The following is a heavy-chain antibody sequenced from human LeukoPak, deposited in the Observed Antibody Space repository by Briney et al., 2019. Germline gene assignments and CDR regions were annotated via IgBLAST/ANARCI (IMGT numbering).Heavy chain of an antibody. D-gene: IGHD3-10*01. CDR1: YFRVNNNY. CDR2: LDNFGGK. V-gene: IGHV3-53*01. J-gene: IGHJ4*02. CDR3: AGGTYYGTGTRPGYLNY. Sequence: GGALLLSFAASYFRVNNNYIEWGRPAPGKGGGGGSSLDNFGGKYYVYTVTGRFTVSRDLSKNTVYLQMSSLRADDTAVYYCAGGTYYGTGTRPGYLNYWGPGTLVTVSS.